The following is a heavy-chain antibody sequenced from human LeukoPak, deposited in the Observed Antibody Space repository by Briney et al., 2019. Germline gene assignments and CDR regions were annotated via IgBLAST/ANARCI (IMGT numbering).Heavy chain of an antibody. J-gene: IGHJ4*02. CDR1: GFTFSSSA. D-gene: IGHD3-10*01. CDR3: AKREFDSSDFDY. Sequence: SGGSLRLSCAASGFTFSSSAMSWVRQAPGKGLEWVSGISGSGGSTNYADSVKGRFTISRDNSKNTLYLQMNSLRAEDTAVYYCAKREFDSSDFDYWGQGTLVTVSS. CDR2: ISGSGGST. V-gene: IGHV3-23*01.